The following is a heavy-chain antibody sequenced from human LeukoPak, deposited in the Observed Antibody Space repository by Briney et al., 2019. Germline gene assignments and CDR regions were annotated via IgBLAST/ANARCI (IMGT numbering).Heavy chain of an antibody. CDR3: ARRPSYLKNWFDP. CDR2: IYYSGST. D-gene: IGHD5-18*01. Sequence: SETLSLTCTVSGGSISSGDYYWSWIRQPPGKGLEWIGYIYYSGSTYYNPSLKSRVTISVDTSKNQFSLKLSSVTAADTAVYYCARRPSYLKNWFDPWGQGTLVTVSS. CDR1: GGSISSGDYY. V-gene: IGHV4-30-4*01. J-gene: IGHJ5*02.